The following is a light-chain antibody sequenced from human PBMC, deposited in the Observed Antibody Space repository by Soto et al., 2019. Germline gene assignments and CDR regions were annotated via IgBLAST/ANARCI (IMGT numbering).Light chain of an antibody. CDR2: SNN. V-gene: IGLV1-44*01. CDR1: SSNVGSNT. J-gene: IGLJ1*01. CDR3: AAWDDTLNGLYV. Sequence: QAVRTQPPSASGTPGQMVTISCSGSSSNVGSNTVSWYQHLPGTAPKLLIYSNNQRPSGVPDRFSGSKSGTSASLAISGLQSEDEADYYCAAWDDTLNGLYVFGTGTKLTVL.